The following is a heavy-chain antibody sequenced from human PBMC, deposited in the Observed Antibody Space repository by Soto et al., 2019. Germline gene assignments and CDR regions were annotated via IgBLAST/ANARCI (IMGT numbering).Heavy chain of an antibody. D-gene: IGHD2-15*01. Sequence: GGSLRLSCAAPGFTFSSYGMHWVRQAPGKGLEWVAGIWYDGSNKYYADSVKGRFTISRDNSKNTLYLQMNSLRAEDTAVCYCARDLAPRYYIDVRGRGTSVTGSS. CDR3: ARDLAPRYYIDV. CDR1: GFTFSSYG. J-gene: IGHJ6*03. CDR2: IWYDGSNK. V-gene: IGHV3-33*01.